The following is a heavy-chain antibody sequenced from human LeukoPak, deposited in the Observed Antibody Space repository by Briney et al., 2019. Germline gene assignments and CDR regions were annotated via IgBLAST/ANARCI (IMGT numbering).Heavy chain of an antibody. J-gene: IGHJ6*04. CDR1: GGSFSGYY. CDR2: INHSGST. D-gene: IGHD4-17*01. V-gene: IGHV4-34*01. Sequence: PSETLSLTCAVYGGSFSGYYWSWIRQPPGKGLEWIWEINHSGSTNYNPSLKSRVTISVDTSKNQFSLKLSSVTAADTAVYYCARYGHYYYYGMDVWGKGTTVTVSS. CDR3: ARYGHYYYYGMDV.